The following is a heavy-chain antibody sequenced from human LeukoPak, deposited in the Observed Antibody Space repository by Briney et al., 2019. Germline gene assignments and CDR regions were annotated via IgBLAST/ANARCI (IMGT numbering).Heavy chain of an antibody. Sequence: SETLSLTCTVSGGSICSGSYYWSWIRQPAGKGLEWIGRIYTSGSTNYNPSLKSRVTISVDTSKNQFSLKLSSVTAADTAVYYCARGGYYYYYYMDVWGKGTTVTISS. CDR3: ARGGYYYYYYMDV. J-gene: IGHJ6*03. CDR2: IYTSGST. CDR1: GGSICSGSYY. V-gene: IGHV4-61*02.